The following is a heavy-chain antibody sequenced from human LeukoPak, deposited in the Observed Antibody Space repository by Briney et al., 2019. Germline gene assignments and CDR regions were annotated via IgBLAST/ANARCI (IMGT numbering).Heavy chain of an antibody. CDR2: IYYSGST. D-gene: IGHD2-21*01. CDR1: GGSISSGDYY. J-gene: IGHJ3*02. V-gene: IGHV4-30-4*08. Sequence: SQTLSLTCTVSGGSISSGDYYWSWIRQPPGKGLEWIGYIYYSGSTYYNPSLKSRVTISVDTSKNQFSLELSSVTAADTAVYYCAGLLAYCGGDCYLSDAFDIWGQGTMVTVSS. CDR3: AGLLAYCGGDCYLSDAFDI.